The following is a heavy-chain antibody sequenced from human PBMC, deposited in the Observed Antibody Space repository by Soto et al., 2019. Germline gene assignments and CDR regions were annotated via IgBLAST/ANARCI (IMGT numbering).Heavy chain of an antibody. V-gene: IGHV4-59*01. CDR2: IYYSGST. CDR1: GGSISSYY. Sequence: SETLSLTCTVSGGSISSYYWSWIRQPPGKGLEWIGYIYYSGSTNYNPSLKSRVTISVDTSKNQFSLKLSSVTAADTAVYYCARVTDYDILTGSRFDYWGQGTLVTVSS. D-gene: IGHD3-9*01. CDR3: ARVTDYDILTGSRFDY. J-gene: IGHJ4*02.